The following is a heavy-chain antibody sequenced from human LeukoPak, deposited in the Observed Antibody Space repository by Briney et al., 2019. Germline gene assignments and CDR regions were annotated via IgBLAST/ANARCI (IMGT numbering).Heavy chain of an antibody. CDR3: ARCWSFDRGYCDF. V-gene: IGHV1-18*01. CDR2: VSAYKFAT. J-gene: IGHJ4*02. D-gene: IGHD5-12*01. CDR1: GHIFTSYG. Sequence: ASVRVSYKTSGHIFTSYGFTWVRQAPGRRPEWMGWVSAYKFATDYAWKFQGRVTMTADTSTGTVYMDLRSLRGDDTAMYYCARCWSFDRGYCDFWGQGTQVIVSS.